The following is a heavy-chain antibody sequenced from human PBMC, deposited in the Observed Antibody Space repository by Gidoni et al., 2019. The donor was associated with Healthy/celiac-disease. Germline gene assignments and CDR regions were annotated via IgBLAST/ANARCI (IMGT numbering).Heavy chain of an antibody. D-gene: IGHD2-8*01. V-gene: IGHV1-69*04. Sequence: QVQLVQSGAEVKKPGSSFKVSCKASGGTFSSYPISWVRQAPGQGLEWMGRIIPILGIANYAQKFQGRVTITADKSTSTAYMELSSLRSEDTAVYYCARDRRGYCTNGVCYTIDYWGQGTLVTVSS. CDR3: ARDRRGYCTNGVCYTIDY. CDR2: IIPILGIA. J-gene: IGHJ4*02. CDR1: GGTFSSYP.